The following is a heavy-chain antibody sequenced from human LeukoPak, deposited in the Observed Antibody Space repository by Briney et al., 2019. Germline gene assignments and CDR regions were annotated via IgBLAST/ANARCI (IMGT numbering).Heavy chain of an antibody. Sequence: GGSLRLSCAASGFTFSSYAMSWVRQAPGKGLEWVSAISGSGGSTYYADSVKGRSTISRDNSKNTLYLQMNSLRAEDTAVYYCAKEIRTTIFGVVIIPDYFDYWGQGTLVTVSS. CDR3: AKEIRTTIFGVVIIPDYFDY. CDR1: GFTFSSYA. V-gene: IGHV3-23*01. D-gene: IGHD3-3*01. J-gene: IGHJ4*02. CDR2: ISGSGGST.